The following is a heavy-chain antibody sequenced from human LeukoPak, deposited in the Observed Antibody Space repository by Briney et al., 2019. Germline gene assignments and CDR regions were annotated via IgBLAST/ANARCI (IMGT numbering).Heavy chain of an antibody. D-gene: IGHD2-2*02. CDR3: AGHIGTLSCYKY. Sequence: PSETLSLTCTVSDGSVSSNTYNWAWIRQPPGKGLEWIGSIYYGETTYYNPSLRSRVTVSVDTSKNQFSVRLSSVTAADTAVYYCAGHIGTLSCYKYWGQGILVTVSS. V-gene: IGHV4-39*01. CDR1: DGSVSSNTYN. CDR2: IYYGETT. J-gene: IGHJ4*02.